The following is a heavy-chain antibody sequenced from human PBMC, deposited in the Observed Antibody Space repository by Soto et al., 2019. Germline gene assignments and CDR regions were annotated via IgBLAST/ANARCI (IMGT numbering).Heavy chain of an antibody. Sequence: GASVKVSCKASGGTFSSYAIRWVQQAPGQGLEWMGGIIPIFGTANYAQKFQGRVTITADESTSTAYMELSSLRSEDTAVYYCARDMSSGAFDIWGQGTMVTVSS. CDR1: GGTFSSYA. D-gene: IGHD1-26*01. CDR2: IIPIFGTA. V-gene: IGHV1-69*13. J-gene: IGHJ3*02. CDR3: ARDMSSGAFDI.